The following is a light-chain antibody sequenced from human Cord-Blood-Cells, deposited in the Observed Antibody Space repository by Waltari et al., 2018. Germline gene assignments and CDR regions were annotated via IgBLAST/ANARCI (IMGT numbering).Light chain of an antibody. CDR1: SSDVGGYNY. CDR2: DVS. J-gene: IGLJ3*02. Sequence: QSALTQPRSVSGSPGQSVTISCTGTSSDVGGYNYVSWYQQHPGKATKLMIYDVSTRPSGVPGRFSGSKSGNTASLTISGLQAEDEADYYCCSYAGSYTLVFGGGTKLTVL. V-gene: IGLV2-11*01. CDR3: CSYAGSYTLV.